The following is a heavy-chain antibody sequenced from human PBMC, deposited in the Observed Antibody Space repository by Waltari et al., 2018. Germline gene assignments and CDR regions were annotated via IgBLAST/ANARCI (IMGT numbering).Heavy chain of an antibody. J-gene: IGHJ6*03. CDR3: ARTNVVVSYYMDV. CDR2: IAPIDSST. Sequence: EVQLVQSGAEVKKPGESLRISCKGSGYNFTNYWITWVRQMPGKGLEWMGRIAPIDSSTNYSPSFQVHVTISVDRSISTAYLQWTSLKASDTAMYYCARTNVVVSYYMDVWGKGTTVTVSS. D-gene: IGHD2-2*01. CDR1: GYNFTNYW. V-gene: IGHV5-10-1*01.